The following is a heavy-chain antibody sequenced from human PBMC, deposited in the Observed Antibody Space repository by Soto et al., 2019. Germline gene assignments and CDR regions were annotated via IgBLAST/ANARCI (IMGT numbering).Heavy chain of an antibody. V-gene: IGHV3-23*01. Sequence: EVQLLESGGGLVQPGGSLRLSCAASGFTFSSYAMSWVRQAPGKGLEWVSAISGSGGSTYYADSVKGRFTISRDNSKNTLYLQMNSLRAEDTAVCYCAKPNRGYSSGRGSYYYYGMDVWGQGTTVTVSS. D-gene: IGHD6-19*01. J-gene: IGHJ6*02. CDR2: ISGSGGST. CDR3: AKPNRGYSSGRGSYYYYGMDV. CDR1: GFTFSSYA.